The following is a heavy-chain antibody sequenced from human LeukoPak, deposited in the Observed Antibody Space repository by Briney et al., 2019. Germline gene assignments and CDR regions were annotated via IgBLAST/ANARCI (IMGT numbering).Heavy chain of an antibody. CDR2: ISSSGSTI. V-gene: IGHV3-48*03. Sequence: GGSLRLSCAASGFTFSSYEMNWVRQAPGKGLEWVSYISSSGSTIYYADSVKGRFTISRDNAKNSLYLQMNSLRAEDTAVYYCASIEKYYYDSSGYPTVLDYWGQGTLVTVSS. CDR1: GFTFSSYE. CDR3: ASIEKYYYDSSGYPTVLDY. J-gene: IGHJ4*02. D-gene: IGHD3-22*01.